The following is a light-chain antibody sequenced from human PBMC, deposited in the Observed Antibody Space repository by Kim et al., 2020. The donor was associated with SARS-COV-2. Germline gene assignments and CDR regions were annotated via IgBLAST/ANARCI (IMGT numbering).Light chain of an antibody. Sequence: AIRMTQSPSTLSASTGDRVTITCRASQGIRSYLAWYQEEPGKAPKVLIYDASTLQSGVPSGFSGSGSGTDFTLTIRSLQSEDFANYYCQQYYNYPYTFGQGTKLEI. J-gene: IGKJ2*01. CDR3: QQYYNYPYT. V-gene: IGKV1-8*01. CDR2: DAS. CDR1: QGIRSY.